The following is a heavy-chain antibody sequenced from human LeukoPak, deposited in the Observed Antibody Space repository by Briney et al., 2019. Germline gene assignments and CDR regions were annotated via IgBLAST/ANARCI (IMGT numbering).Heavy chain of an antibody. CDR3: ARQIAVAGSNWFDP. J-gene: IGHJ5*02. Sequence: GGSLRLSCAASGFTFSSYAMSWVRQAPGKGLEWVAVIWYDGSNKYYADSVKGRFTISRDNSKNTLYLQMNSLRAEDTAVYYCARQIAVAGSNWFDPWGQGTLVTVSS. CDR2: IWYDGSNK. CDR1: GFTFSSYA. D-gene: IGHD6-19*01. V-gene: IGHV3-33*08.